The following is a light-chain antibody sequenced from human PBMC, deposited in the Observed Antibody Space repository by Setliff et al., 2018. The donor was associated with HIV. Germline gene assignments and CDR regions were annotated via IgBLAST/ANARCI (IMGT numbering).Light chain of an antibody. CDR2: EVS. CDR3: TSYTGSNNFGV. Sequence: SVLTQPPSASGSPGQSVTISCTGTSSDAGGYKYVSWYQQHPGKAPKLMIYEVSKRPSGVPDRFSGSKSGNTASLTVSGLQAEDEADYYCTSYTGSNNFGVFGTGTKV. V-gene: IGLV2-8*01. CDR1: SSDAGGYKY. J-gene: IGLJ1*01.